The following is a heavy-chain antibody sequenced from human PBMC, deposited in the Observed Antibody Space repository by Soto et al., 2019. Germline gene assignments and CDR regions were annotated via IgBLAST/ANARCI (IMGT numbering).Heavy chain of an antibody. CDR1: GGTFSSYA. V-gene: IGHV1-69*12. D-gene: IGHD2-15*01. CDR2: IIPIFGTA. J-gene: IGHJ6*02. CDR3: ARADGGKSAYYYYYGMDV. Sequence: QVQLVQSGAEVKKPGSSVKVSCKASGGTFSSYAISWVRQAPGQGLEWMGGIIPIFGTANYAQKFQGRVTIPADESTSTAYMELSSLRSEDTAVYYCARADGGKSAYYYYYGMDVWGQGTTVTVSS.